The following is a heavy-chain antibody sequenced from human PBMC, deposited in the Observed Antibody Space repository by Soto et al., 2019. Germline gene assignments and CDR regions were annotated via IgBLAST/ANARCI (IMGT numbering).Heavy chain of an antibody. V-gene: IGHV3-48*01. Sequence: GSLRLSCAASGFTFSSYSMNWVRQAPGKGLEWVSYISSSSSTIYYADSVKGRFTISRDNAKNSLYLQMNSLRSEDTAVYYCARVGPSIGLSWYFDLWGRGTLVTVSS. CDR1: GFTFSSYS. CDR3: ARVGPSIGLSWYFDL. CDR2: ISSSSSTI. D-gene: IGHD3-3*01. J-gene: IGHJ2*01.